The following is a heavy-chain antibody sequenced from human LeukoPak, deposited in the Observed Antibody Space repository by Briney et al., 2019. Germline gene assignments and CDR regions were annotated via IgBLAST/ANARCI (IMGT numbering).Heavy chain of an antibody. Sequence: SETLSLTCAIYGGSFSGYYWSWIRQPPGKGLEWIGEINHSGSTNYNPSLKSRVTISVDTSKNQFSLKLSSVTAADTAVYYCARGLYGDYGWYFDLWGRGTLVTVSS. V-gene: IGHV4-34*01. D-gene: IGHD4-17*01. CDR2: INHSGST. J-gene: IGHJ2*01. CDR1: GGSFSGYY. CDR3: ARGLYGDYGWYFDL.